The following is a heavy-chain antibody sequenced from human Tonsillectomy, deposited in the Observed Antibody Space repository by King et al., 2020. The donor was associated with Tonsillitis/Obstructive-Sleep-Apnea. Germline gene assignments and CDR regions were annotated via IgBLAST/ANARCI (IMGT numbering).Heavy chain of an antibody. CDR2: IYPTDSHT. CDR3: ARRPLLSVTGPFDS. J-gene: IGHJ4*02. D-gene: IGHD6-19*01. CDR1: GDSFTNYW. V-gene: IGHV5-51*03. Sequence: QLVQSGAEVKKPGESLQISCKGSGDSFTNYWIVWVRQMPGKGLEWMGIIYPTDSHTRYSPSFQGQVTIPADKSINTAYLQWSSLKASDTAMYYCARRPLLSVTGPFDSWGQGTLVTVSS.